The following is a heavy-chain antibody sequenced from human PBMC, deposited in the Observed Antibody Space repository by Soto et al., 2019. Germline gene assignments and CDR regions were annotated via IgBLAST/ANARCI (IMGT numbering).Heavy chain of an antibody. CDR2: ISGSGGST. CDR3: AKELLGFRNWNQNYYYYYGMDV. D-gene: IGHD1-20*01. Sequence: RGSLRLSCAASGFTFSSYAMSWVRQAPGKGLEWVSAISGSGGSTYYADSVKGRFTISRDNSKNTLYLQMNSLRAEDTAVYYCAKELLGFRNWNQNYYYYYGMDVWGQGTTVTVSS. V-gene: IGHV3-23*01. CDR1: GFTFSSYA. J-gene: IGHJ6*02.